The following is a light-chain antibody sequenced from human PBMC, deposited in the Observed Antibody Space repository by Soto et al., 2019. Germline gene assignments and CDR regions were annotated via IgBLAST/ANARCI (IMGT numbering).Light chain of an antibody. V-gene: IGLV2-8*01. CDR1: SSDVGAYEY. CDR3: CSYAGGNSLV. J-gene: IGLJ3*02. Sequence: QSALTQPPSASGSPGQSVTISCTGTSSDVGAYEYVSWYQQQPGNAPKLIIHEVSKRPSGVPDRFAGSKSGNTASLTVSGLRAEDEADYYCCSYAGGNSLVFGGGTKLTVL. CDR2: EVS.